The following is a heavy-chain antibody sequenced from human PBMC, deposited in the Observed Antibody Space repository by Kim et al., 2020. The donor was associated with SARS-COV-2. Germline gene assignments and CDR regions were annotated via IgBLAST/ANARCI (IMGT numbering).Heavy chain of an antibody. J-gene: IGHJ6*01. CDR1: GFSFSSFA. CDR3: AKFPAPFCTGGSCYGMDV. CDR2: IYGDSSFT. V-gene: IGHV3-23*03. D-gene: IGHD2-8*02. Sequence: GGSLRLSCAASGFSFSSFAMNWVRQAPGKGLEWVSIIYGDSSFTYYATSVKGRFTISRDNSKSMLYLQISNLRVEDTAVYYCAKFPAPFCTGGSCYGMDVWGRGTTVTVSS.